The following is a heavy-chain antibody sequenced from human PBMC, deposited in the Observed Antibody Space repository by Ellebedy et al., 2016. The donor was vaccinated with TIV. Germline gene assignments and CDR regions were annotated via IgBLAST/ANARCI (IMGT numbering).Heavy chain of an antibody. V-gene: IGHV1-18*04. D-gene: IGHD5/OR15-5a*01. CDR1: GYTFTKYG. CDR2: ISGYNGDT. Sequence: ASVKVSCKASGYTFTKYGISWVRQAPGQGLEWMGWISGYNGDTNYAQKFQGRVTMTTDTSTSTVYMELGSLSFDETAVYYCTRGFYEKFDPWGQGTLVTVS. CDR3: TRGFYEKFDP. J-gene: IGHJ5*02.